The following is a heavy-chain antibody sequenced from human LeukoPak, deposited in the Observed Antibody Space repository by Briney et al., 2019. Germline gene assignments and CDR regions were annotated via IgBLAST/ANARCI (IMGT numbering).Heavy chain of an antibody. Sequence: ASVKVSCKASGYTFTSYGISWVRQAPGQGLEWMGWISAYNGNTNYAQKLQGRVTMTTDTSTSTAYMELRSLRSDDTAVYYCARGPVTTNRGGDAFDIWGQGTMVTVSS. J-gene: IGHJ3*02. CDR2: ISAYNGNT. CDR1: GYTFTSYG. CDR3: ARGPVTTNRGGDAFDI. D-gene: IGHD4-17*01. V-gene: IGHV1-18*01.